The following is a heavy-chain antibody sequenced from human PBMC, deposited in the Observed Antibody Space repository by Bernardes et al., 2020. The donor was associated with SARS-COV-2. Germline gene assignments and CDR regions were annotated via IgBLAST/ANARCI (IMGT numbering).Heavy chain of an antibody. CDR1: GDSVRSSSYF. V-gene: IGHV4-39*01. D-gene: IGHD3-22*01. CDR3: ASTPVTMILVVITYYYFDL. J-gene: IGHJ2*01. CDR2: IYYGGIT. Sequence: SETLSRTCTVSGDSVRSSSYFWGWIRQPTGKGLEWIGSIYYGGITYYNPSLKSRATISVDTSKNQFSLQLNSVTAADTAMYYCASTPVTMILVVITYYYFDLWGRGTLVTVSS.